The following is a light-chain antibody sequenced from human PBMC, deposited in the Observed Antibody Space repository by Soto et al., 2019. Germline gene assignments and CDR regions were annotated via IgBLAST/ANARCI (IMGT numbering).Light chain of an antibody. Sequence: DIVMTQTPLSLTVTPGEPASISCRSSQSRLDSDDGNTYLDWYLQKPWQSPQLLIYTVSYRASGVPDRFSGSGSGTDFTLKISRVEAEDVGVYYCMQRIEFPLTFGGGTKVEIK. CDR3: MQRIEFPLT. CDR2: TVS. V-gene: IGKV2-40*01. J-gene: IGKJ4*01. CDR1: QSRLDSDDGNTY.